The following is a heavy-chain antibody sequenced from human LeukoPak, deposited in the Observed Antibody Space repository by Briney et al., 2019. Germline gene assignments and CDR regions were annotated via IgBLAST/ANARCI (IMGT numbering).Heavy chain of an antibody. Sequence: SETLSLTCTVSGGSISNYYWNWIRQPPGKGLEWIGYVSYSGSTNYNPSLKSRVTISLYTSKNQFSLKLSSVTAADTAVYYCATLGYSGYEFDYWGQGTLVTVSS. J-gene: IGHJ4*02. D-gene: IGHD5-12*01. CDR1: GGSISNYY. V-gene: IGHV4-59*12. CDR3: ATLGYSGYEFDY. CDR2: VSYSGST.